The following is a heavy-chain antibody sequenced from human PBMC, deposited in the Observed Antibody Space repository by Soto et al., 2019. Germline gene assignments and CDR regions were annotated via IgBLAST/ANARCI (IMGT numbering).Heavy chain of an antibody. Sequence: QVQLVQSGAEVKKPGSSVKVSCKASEGTFSSYTISWVRQAPGQGLEWMGRIIPILGIANYAQKFQGRVTITADKSTSTAYMELSSLRSEDTAVYYCARDTPYYYGSGSSIDYWGQGTLVTVSS. CDR1: EGTFSSYT. V-gene: IGHV1-69*08. D-gene: IGHD3-10*01. CDR3: ARDTPYYYGSGSSIDY. CDR2: IIPILGIA. J-gene: IGHJ4*02.